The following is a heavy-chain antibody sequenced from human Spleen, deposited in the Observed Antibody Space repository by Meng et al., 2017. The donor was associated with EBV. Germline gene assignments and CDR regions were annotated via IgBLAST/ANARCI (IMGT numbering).Heavy chain of an antibody. Sequence: QVCVVQSGPEVKKPGVSGKVSWEASGGSFRNFGISWSRQAAGQGLEWMGGIIPMIGTGNYAQKFQGRVTITADEVTTTSYMELRSLALDDTAIYYCARANCRDGTCFSGLDPWGQGTLVTVSS. CDR2: IIPMIGTG. CDR1: GGSFRNFG. D-gene: IGHD3-10*01. CDR3: ARANCRDGTCFSGLDP. J-gene: IGHJ5*02. V-gene: IGHV1-69*01.